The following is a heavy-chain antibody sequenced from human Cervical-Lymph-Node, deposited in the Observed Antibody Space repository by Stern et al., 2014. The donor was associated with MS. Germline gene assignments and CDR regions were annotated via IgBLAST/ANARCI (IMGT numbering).Heavy chain of an antibody. CDR1: GDSINNSRHY. D-gene: IGHD4-23*01. V-gene: IGHV4-61*02. CDR2: LYPSGSI. CDR3: AREVVTGVIVIGIDP. Sequence: QVQLQESGPGLVKPSQTLSLTCTVSGDSINNSRHYWNWIRPPAGKGLEWIGRLYPSGSINYNPSLNSRATISVDASKNQFSLTLNSGTAADTAVYYCAREVVTGVIVIGIDPWGQGTLVTVSS. J-gene: IGHJ5*02.